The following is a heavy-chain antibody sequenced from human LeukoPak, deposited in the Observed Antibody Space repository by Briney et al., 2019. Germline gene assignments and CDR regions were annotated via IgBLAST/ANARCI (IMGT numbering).Heavy chain of an antibody. D-gene: IGHD1-1*01. J-gene: IGHJ4*02. Sequence: GGSLRLSCAASGFTFSNYWMTWIRQAPGKGLEWVANIKYDGSEEYYVDSVKGRFTISRDNAKNSLYLQMNSLRAEDTAVYYCARGGTTFEHWGQGTLVTVSS. CDR1: GFTFSNYW. CDR3: ARGGTTFEH. CDR2: IKYDGSEE. V-gene: IGHV3-7*01.